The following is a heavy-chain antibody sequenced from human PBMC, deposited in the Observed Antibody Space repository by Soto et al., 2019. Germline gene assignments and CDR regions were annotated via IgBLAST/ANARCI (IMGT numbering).Heavy chain of an antibody. D-gene: IGHD3-22*01. Sequence: PGGSLRLSCAASGFTFDDYGMSWVRQAPGKGLEWVSGINWNGGSTGYADSVKGRFTISRDNAKNILYLQMNSLRVEDTAVYYCAKDRTQPAYYYDNSGLAHWGQGTLVTVSS. CDR1: GFTFDDYG. V-gene: IGHV3-20*04. CDR3: AKDRTQPAYYYDNSGLAH. CDR2: INWNGGST. J-gene: IGHJ5*02.